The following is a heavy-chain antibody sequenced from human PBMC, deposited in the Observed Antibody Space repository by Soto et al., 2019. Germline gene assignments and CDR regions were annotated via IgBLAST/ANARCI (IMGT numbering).Heavy chain of an antibody. J-gene: IGHJ3*02. D-gene: IGHD3-9*01. CDR3: ARGDRWLGAFDI. CDR2: IIPIFGTA. CDR1: GGTFSSYA. V-gene: IGHV1-69*01. Sequence: QVQLVQSGAEVKKPGSSVKVSCKASGGTFSSYAISWVRQAPGQGLEWMGGIIPIFGTANYAQKFQGRVTINGDESKSTAYMEVSSLRSEGKAVYYCARGDRWLGAFDIWGQGTMVTVSS.